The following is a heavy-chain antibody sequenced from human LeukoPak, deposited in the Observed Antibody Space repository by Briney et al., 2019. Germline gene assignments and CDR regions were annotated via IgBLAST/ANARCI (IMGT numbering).Heavy chain of an antibody. CDR3: ARVDCGGDCYPLVYYMDV. CDR2: IYYSGST. V-gene: IGHV4-39*01. Sequence: SETLSLTCTVSGGSISSSSYYWGWIRQPPGKGLEWIGSIYYSGSTYYNPSLKSRVTISVDTSKNQFSLKLSSVTAADTAVYYCARVDCGGDCYPLVYYMDVWGKGTTVTISS. D-gene: IGHD2-21*02. J-gene: IGHJ6*03. CDR1: GGSISSSSYY.